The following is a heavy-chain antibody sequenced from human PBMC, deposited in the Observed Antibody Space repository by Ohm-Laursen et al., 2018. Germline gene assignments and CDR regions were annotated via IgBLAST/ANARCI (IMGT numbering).Heavy chain of an antibody. V-gene: IGHV3-30*18. J-gene: IGHJ6*02. Sequence: SLRLSCAASGFTFSSYGMHWVRQAPGKGLEWVAVISYDGSNKYYADSVKGRFTISRDTFKNTLYLQMNSLRAEDTAVYYCVKAAEVGSIDYFYFGLDVWGQGTTVTSSS. D-gene: IGHD6-25*01. CDR1: GFTFSSYG. CDR2: ISYDGSNK. CDR3: VKAAEVGSIDYFYFGLDV.